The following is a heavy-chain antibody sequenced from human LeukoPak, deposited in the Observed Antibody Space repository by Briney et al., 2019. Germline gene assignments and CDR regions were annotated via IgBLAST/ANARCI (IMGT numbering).Heavy chain of an antibody. J-gene: IGHJ4*02. CDR2: INHSGST. Sequence: PSETLPLTCAVYGGSFSGYYWSWIRQPPGKGLEWIGEINHSGSTNYNPSLKSRVTISVDTSKNQFSLKLSSVTAADTAVYYCARLRYSYAPDYWGQGTLVTVSS. V-gene: IGHV4-34*01. CDR1: GGSFSGYY. CDR3: ARLRYSYAPDY. D-gene: IGHD5-18*01.